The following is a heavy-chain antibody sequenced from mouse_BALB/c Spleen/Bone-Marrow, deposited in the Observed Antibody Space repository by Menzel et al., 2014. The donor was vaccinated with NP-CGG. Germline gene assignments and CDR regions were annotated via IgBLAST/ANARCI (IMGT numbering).Heavy chain of an antibody. CDR3: ARGVVYYYAMDY. CDR1: GYTFXNYW. J-gene: IGHJ4*01. CDR2: IDPSDSYS. V-gene: IGHV1-69*02. Sequence: QVQLQQSGAELVKPGASVKLSCKASGYTFXNYWTHWVKQRPGQGLEWIGEIDPSDSYSNYNQNFKGKATLTVDKSSSTAYMQLTSLTSEDSAVYYCARGVVYYYAMDYWGQGTSVTVSS.